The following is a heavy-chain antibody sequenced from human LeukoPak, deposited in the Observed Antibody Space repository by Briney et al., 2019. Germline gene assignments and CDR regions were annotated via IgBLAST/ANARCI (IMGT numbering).Heavy chain of an antibody. CDR1: GFTFSSYS. V-gene: IGHV3-48*01. CDR3: AKDWGYDSSGFDY. J-gene: IGHJ4*02. D-gene: IGHD3-22*01. Sequence: GSLRLSCAASGFTFSSYSMNWVRQAPGKGLEWVSYISSRSSTIYYADSVKGRFTISRDNSKNTLYLQMNSLRAEDTAVYYCAKDWGYDSSGFDYWGQGTLATVSS. CDR2: ISSRSSTI.